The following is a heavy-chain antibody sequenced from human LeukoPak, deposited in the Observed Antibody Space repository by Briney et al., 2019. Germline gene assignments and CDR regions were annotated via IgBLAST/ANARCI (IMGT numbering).Heavy chain of an antibody. CDR3: ARGPTVDTDMAPYYYYGMDV. CDR1: GGSICSHY. V-gene: IGHV4-59*11. Sequence: LSETLSLTCSVSGGSICSHYWRWIRQPPRKGLEWVGYNHSSGSTNYNPFLKSRVTISVDTSKNQFSLKLSSVTAADTAVYYCARGPTVDTDMAPYYYYGMDVWGQGTTVTVSS. CDR2: NHSSGST. J-gene: IGHJ6*02. D-gene: IGHD5-18*01.